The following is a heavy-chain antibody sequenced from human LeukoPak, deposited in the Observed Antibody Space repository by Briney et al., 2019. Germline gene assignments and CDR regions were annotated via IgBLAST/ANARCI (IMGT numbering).Heavy chain of an antibody. CDR1: GGTFSSYG. V-gene: IGHV1-69*01. J-gene: IGHJ4*02. CDR2: IIPIFGTA. Sequence: SVKVSCKASGGTFSSYGISWVRQARGQGLEWMGGIIPIFGTANYAQKFQGRVTISADESTSTAYMELSGLRSEDTAVYYCARGISSSWYWGFDYWGQGILVTVSS. CDR3: ARGISSSWYWGFDY. D-gene: IGHD6-13*01.